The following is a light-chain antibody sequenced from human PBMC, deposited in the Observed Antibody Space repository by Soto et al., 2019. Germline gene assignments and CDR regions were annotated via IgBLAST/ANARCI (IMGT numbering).Light chain of an antibody. J-gene: IGKJ1*01. CDR2: GAS. Sequence: EIVLTQSPGTLSLSPGERATLSCRASQSVISSSLAWYQQKPGQAPRLLIYGASTRATGIPDRLCGSGSGTDFTLTISRLEPEDSAVYHCHHYGNSPQPFGQGTKVDIK. V-gene: IGKV3-20*01. CDR1: QSVISSS. CDR3: HHYGNSPQP.